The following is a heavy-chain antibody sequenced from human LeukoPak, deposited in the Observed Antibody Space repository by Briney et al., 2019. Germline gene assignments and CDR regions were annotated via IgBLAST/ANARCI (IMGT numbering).Heavy chain of an antibody. CDR2: ISAYNGNT. V-gene: IGHV1-18*01. J-gene: IGHJ3*02. Sequence: ASVKVSCKTSGYAFAFYGISWVRQAPGQGLEWMGWISAYNGNTNYAQKLQGRVTMTTDTSTSTAYMELRSLRSDDTAVYYCASEAARRRKGFDAFDIWGQGTMVTVSS. CDR3: ASEAARRRKGFDAFDI. CDR1: GYAFAFYG. D-gene: IGHD6-6*01.